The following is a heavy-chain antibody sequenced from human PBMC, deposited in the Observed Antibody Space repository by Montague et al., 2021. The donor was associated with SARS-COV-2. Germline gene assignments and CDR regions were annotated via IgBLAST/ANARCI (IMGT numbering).Heavy chain of an antibody. V-gene: IGHV4-38-2*02. Sequence: SETLSLTCSVSGFSIGSGYYWGWIRQTPGKGLEWIGSRYQNGATYYSPSLKRPVTILLDTSKNRFSLSLTSVTAADTAVYYCARSGVGIFDFSYFDSWGQGSLVIVSS. CDR1: GFSIGSGYY. CDR3: ARSGVGIFDFSYFDS. CDR2: RYQNGAT. J-gene: IGHJ4*02. D-gene: IGHD3-3*01.